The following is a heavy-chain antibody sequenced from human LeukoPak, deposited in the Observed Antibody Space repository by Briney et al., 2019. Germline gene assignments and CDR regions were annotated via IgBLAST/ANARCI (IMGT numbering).Heavy chain of an antibody. D-gene: IGHD6-6*01. CDR2: IYYSGST. CDR3: ARRPISSSGPFDY. Sequence: SETLSLTCTVSGGSISNYYWSWIRQPPGKGLEWIGYIYYSGSTNYNPSLKSRVTISVDTPKNQFSLKLSSVTAADTAVYYCARRPISSSGPFDYWGQGTLVTVSS. V-gene: IGHV4-59*08. J-gene: IGHJ4*02. CDR1: GGSISNYY.